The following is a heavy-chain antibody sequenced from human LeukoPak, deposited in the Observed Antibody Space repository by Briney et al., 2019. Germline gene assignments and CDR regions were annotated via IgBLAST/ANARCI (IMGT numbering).Heavy chain of an antibody. CDR2: IHYSGST. Sequence: KSSETLSLTCTVSGGSISSYYWSWIQQPPGKELEWIGYIHYSGSTNYNPSLKSRVTMSVDTSKNQFSLKLTSVTAADTAVYYCARGGSSSSWPFYYWGQGTLVTVSS. V-gene: IGHV4-59*01. D-gene: IGHD6-13*01. J-gene: IGHJ4*02. CDR3: ARGGSSSSWPFYY. CDR1: GGSISSYY.